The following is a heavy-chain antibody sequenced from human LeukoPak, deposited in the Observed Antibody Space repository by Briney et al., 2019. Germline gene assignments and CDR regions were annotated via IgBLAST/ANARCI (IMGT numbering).Heavy chain of an antibody. Sequence: GASVKVSCKASGYTFTSYAMNWVRQAPGQGLEWMGWINTNTGNPTYAQGFTGRFVFSLDTSVSTAYLQISSLKAEETAVYYCAREGGVRGVIISSWFDPWGQGTLVTVSS. J-gene: IGHJ5*02. D-gene: IGHD3-10*01. CDR2: INTNTGNP. CDR3: AREGGVRGVIISSWFDP. V-gene: IGHV7-4-1*02. CDR1: GYTFTSYA.